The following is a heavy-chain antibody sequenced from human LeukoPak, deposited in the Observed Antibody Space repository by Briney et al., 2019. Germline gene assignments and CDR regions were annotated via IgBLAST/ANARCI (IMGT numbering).Heavy chain of an antibody. J-gene: IGHJ4*02. D-gene: IGHD3-22*01. CDR1: GFTFSSYA. Sequence: AGGSLRLSCAASGFTFSSYAMSWVRQTPGEGLEWVSAISGSGGSTYYADSVKGRFTISRDNSKNTLYLQMNSLRAEDTAVYYCAKGVYYYDSSGLYYFDYWGQGTLVTVSS. CDR2: ISGSGGST. CDR3: AKGVYYYDSSGLYYFDY. V-gene: IGHV3-23*01.